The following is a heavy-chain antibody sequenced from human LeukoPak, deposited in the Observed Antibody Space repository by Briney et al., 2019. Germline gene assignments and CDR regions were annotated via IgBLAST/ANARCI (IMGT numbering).Heavy chain of an antibody. CDR2: IKSKTDGGTT. CDR3: TTDLHTPVVPAAMVGSYYFDY. J-gene: IGHJ4*02. V-gene: IGHV3-15*01. Sequence: PGGSLRLSCAASGFTFSNAWMSWVRQAPGKELEWVGRIKSKTDGGTTDYAAPVKGRFNISRDDSKNTLYLQMNSLKTEDTAVYYCTTDLHTPVVPAAMVGSYYFDYWGQGTLVTVSS. D-gene: IGHD2-2*01. CDR1: GFTFSNAW.